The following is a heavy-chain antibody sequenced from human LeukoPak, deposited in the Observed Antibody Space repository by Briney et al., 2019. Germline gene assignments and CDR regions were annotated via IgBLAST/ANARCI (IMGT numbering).Heavy chain of an antibody. D-gene: IGHD6-13*01. CDR1: GDSISNSSYY. CDR2: IYSSGST. J-gene: IGHJ4*02. Sequence: SETLSLTCTVSGDSISNSSYYWGWIRQPPGKGLEWIGSIYSSGSTYYNPSLKSRVTISVDTSKNQFSLILSSVTAADTAVYYCARLPYSSSWYGIYYFDYWGQGTLVTVSS. V-gene: IGHV4-39*01. CDR3: ARLPYSSSWYGIYYFDY.